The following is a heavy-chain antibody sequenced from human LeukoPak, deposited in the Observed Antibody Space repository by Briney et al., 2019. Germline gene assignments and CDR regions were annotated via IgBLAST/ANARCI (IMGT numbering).Heavy chain of an antibody. D-gene: IGHD6-19*01. J-gene: IGHJ3*02. V-gene: IGHV4-39*07. CDR1: GGSISSSSYY. CDR3: ARDGVRAVAAFDI. CDR2: IYYSGNT. Sequence: SETLSLTCTVSGGSISSSSYYWGWIRQPPGKGLEWIGSIYYSGNTYYNPSLKSRVTISVATSKNQFSLKLSSVTAADTAVYYCARDGVRAVAAFDIWGQGTMVTVSS.